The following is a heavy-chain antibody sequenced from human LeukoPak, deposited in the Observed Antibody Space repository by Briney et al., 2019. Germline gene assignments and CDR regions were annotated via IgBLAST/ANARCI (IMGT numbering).Heavy chain of an antibody. V-gene: IGHV4-34*01. Sequence: SETLSLTCAVYGGSFSGYYWSWIRQPPGKGLEWIGEIKHSGSTNYNPSLKSRVTISVDTSKNQFSLKLSSVIAADTAVYYCATHYYDSSGYYGTFDYWGQGTLVTVSS. CDR2: IKHSGST. J-gene: IGHJ4*02. CDR3: ATHYYDSSGYYGTFDY. D-gene: IGHD3-22*01. CDR1: GGSFSGYY.